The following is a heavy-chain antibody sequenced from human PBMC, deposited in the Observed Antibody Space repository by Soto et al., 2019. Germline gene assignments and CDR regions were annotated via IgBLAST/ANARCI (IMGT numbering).Heavy chain of an antibody. J-gene: IGHJ5*02. Sequence: QLHLVQSGAEVRKPGASVKVSCKASGYTFTSYGISWVRQAPGQGLEWMGWISAYNGNTNYAQKVQGRVTMTTDTSTSXXYXEXXSLRSDSTAVYYCARDRPLEFHRVVAATGRGWFDPWGQGTLVTVSS. CDR1: GYTFTSYG. V-gene: IGHV1-18*01. CDR3: ARDRPLEFHRVVAATGRGWFDP. D-gene: IGHD2-15*01. CDR2: ISAYNGNT.